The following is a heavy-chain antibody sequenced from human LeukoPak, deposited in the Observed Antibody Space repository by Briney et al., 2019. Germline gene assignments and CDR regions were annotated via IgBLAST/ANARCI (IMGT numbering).Heavy chain of an antibody. CDR2: IRYDGTNK. J-gene: IGHJ4*02. Sequence: GGSLRLSCAASGFTVSSYGMHWVRQAPGKGLEWVAFIRYDGTNKYYADSVKGRFTISRDNSKNTLYLQMNSLRAEDTAVYYCAKDYYYDSSGYWGPFDFWGQGALVTVSS. V-gene: IGHV3-30*02. D-gene: IGHD3-22*01. CDR3: AKDYYYDSSGYWGPFDF. CDR1: GFTVSSYG.